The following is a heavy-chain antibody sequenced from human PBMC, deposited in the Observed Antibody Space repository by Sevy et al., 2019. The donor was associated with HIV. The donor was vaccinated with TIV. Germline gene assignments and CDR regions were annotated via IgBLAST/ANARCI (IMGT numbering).Heavy chain of an antibody. Sequence: GGSLRLSCAASGFTFSGSAMHWVRQASGKGLEWVGRIRSKGNSYATAYAGSVKGRFTISRDDSKNTAYLQMNSLKTEETAVYYCTSLSLDTAMGFDYWGQGTLVTVSS. J-gene: IGHJ4*02. V-gene: IGHV3-73*01. CDR3: TSLSLDTAMGFDY. CDR2: IRSKGNSYAT. D-gene: IGHD5-18*01. CDR1: GFTFSGSA.